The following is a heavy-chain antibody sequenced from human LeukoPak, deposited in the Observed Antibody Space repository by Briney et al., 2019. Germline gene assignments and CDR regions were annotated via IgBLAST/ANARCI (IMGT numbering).Heavy chain of an antibody. CDR1: DVPLRHIA. CDR2: ISGSGDNT. Sequence: GGSLRLPCRALDVPLRHIALGGCGKAPGKGLEWVSTISGSGDNTYSADSVKGRLTISRDNSQHTLSPEVNSVRAEDTAVYHCATWLKRRLYSPCDYWGQGTLVTVSS. J-gene: IGHJ4*02. CDR3: ATWLKRRLYSPCDY. D-gene: IGHD2-8*01. V-gene: IGHV3-23*01.